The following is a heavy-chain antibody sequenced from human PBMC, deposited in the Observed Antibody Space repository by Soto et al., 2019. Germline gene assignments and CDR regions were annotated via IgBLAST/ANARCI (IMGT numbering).Heavy chain of an antibody. V-gene: IGHV6-1*01. CDR2: TYYRSKWYS. CDR1: GDSVSSTSTA. D-gene: IGHD6-19*01. J-gene: IGHJ4*02. Sequence: SQTLSLTCAISGDSVSSTSTAWSWIRQSPSRGLEWLGRTYYRSKWYSDYAVSVKSRITINPDTSKNQFSLQLNSVTHEDTAVYYCARGSYSSGWVWGQQTLVTVSS. CDR3: ARGSYSSGWV.